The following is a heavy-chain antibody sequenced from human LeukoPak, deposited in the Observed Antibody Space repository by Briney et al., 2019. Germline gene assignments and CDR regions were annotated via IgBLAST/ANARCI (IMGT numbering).Heavy chain of an antibody. CDR1: GFTFDDYA. Sequence: GRSLRLSCAASGFTFDDYAMHWVRQAPGKGLEWVSGITWNRDNIGYGDSVKGRFTISRDNVKNSLYLQMSRLRGEDTAVYYCARKAITVTTFDYWGQGTLVTVSS. CDR3: ARKAITVTTFDY. CDR2: ITWNRDNI. V-gene: IGHV3-9*01. J-gene: IGHJ4*02. D-gene: IGHD4-17*01.